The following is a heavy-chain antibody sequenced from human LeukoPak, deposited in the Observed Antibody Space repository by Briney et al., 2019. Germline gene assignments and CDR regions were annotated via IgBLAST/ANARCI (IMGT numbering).Heavy chain of an antibody. J-gene: IGHJ6*02. Sequence: RSETLTLTCAVYGGSFSGYYWSWIRQPPGKGLEWIGEINHSGSTNYNPSLKSRVTISVDTSKNQFSLKLSSVTAADTAVYYCARYGDYYYYGMDVWGQGTTVTVSS. CDR3: ARYGDYYYYGMDV. CDR1: GGSFSGYY. V-gene: IGHV4-34*01. D-gene: IGHD4-17*01. CDR2: INHSGST.